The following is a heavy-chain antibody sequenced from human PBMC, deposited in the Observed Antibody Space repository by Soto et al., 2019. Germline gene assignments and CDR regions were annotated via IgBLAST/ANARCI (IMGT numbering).Heavy chain of an antibody. CDR2: INAGNRNT. CDR1: GYTFTSYA. V-gene: IGHV1-3*01. CDR3: ARDLGVGAASDY. D-gene: IGHD1-26*01. Sequence: QVQLVQSGAEVKKPGASVKVSCKASGYTFTSYAMHWVRQAPGQRLEWMGWINAGNRNTKYSQKFQRRVIITRDTSASTAYMELSSLRSEDTAVYYCARDLGVGAASDYWGQGTLVTVSS. J-gene: IGHJ4*02.